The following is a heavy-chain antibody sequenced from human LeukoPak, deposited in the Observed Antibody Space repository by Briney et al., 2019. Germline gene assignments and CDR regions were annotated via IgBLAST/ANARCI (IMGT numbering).Heavy chain of an antibody. CDR3: AILSVTRGYFDH. Sequence: SETLSLTCTVSGGSIVSGDSYWTWIRQPPGKGLEFVGYIYHSGNTYYNSSLESRVTISVDRSKNQFSLKLKSVSAADTAVYYCAILSVTRGYFDHWGQGTLVIVSS. CDR2: IYHSGNT. V-gene: IGHV4-30-2*01. CDR1: GGSIVSGDSY. D-gene: IGHD1-14*01. J-gene: IGHJ4*02.